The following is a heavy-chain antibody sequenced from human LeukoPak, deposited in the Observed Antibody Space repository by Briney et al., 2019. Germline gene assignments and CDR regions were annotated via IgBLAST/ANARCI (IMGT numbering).Heavy chain of an antibody. J-gene: IGHJ4*02. CDR1: GVSINSYY. CDR2: SHYSGTA. D-gene: IGHD2-21*02. CDR3: ARGDFDVLGVGDY. Sequence: SETLSLTCTVSGVSINSYYWTWIRQPPGKGLEWIGYSHYSGTANYKPSLRGRVTISVDTSKNQFSLRLGYVTAADTAVYYCARGDFDVLGVGDYWGQGTLVTVSS. V-gene: IGHV4-59*01.